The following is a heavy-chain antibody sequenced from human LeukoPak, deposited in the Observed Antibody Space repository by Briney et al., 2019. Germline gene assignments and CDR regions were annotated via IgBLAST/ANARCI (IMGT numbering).Heavy chain of an antibody. CDR3: ASLTTNRVFDY. Sequence: GSLRLSCAASGFPFSSYEMNWVRQAPGKGLEWVSYISSSGITIYYADSVKGRFTISRDNAKNSLYLQMNSLRAEDTAVYYCASLTTNRVFDYWGQGTLVTVSS. D-gene: IGHD3-9*01. V-gene: IGHV3-48*03. J-gene: IGHJ4*02. CDR2: ISSSGITI. CDR1: GFPFSSYE.